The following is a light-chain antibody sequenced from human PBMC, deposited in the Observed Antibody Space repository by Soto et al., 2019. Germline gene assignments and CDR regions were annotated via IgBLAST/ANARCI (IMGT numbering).Light chain of an antibody. V-gene: IGLV2-14*01. J-gene: IGLJ1*01. CDR3: SSYTSSSTLYV. Sequence: ALTQPASVSGSPGQSITISCTGTSSDVGGYNYVSWYQQHPGKAPKLIIYDVSNRPSGVSNRFSGSKSGDTASLTISGLQAEDEADYYCSSYTSSSTLYVFGTGTKVTVL. CDR1: SSDVGGYNY. CDR2: DVS.